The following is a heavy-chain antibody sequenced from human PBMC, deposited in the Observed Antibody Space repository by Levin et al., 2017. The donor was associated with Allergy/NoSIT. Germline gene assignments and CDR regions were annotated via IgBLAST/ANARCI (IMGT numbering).Heavy chain of an antibody. CDR2: ISYDGSNK. Sequence: GESLKISCAASGFTFSSYAMHWVRQAPGKGLEWVAVISYDGSNKYYADSVKGRFTISRDNSKNTLYLQMNSLRAEDTAVYYCARDFVFRDYVWGSFPNDYWGQGTLVTVSS. CDR3: ARDFVFRDYVWGSFPNDY. J-gene: IGHJ4*02. D-gene: IGHD3-16*01. CDR1: GFTFSSYA. V-gene: IGHV3-30*04.